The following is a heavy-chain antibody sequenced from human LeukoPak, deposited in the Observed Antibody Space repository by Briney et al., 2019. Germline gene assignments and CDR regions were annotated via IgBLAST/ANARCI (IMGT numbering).Heavy chain of an antibody. D-gene: IGHD3-22*01. J-gene: IGHJ4*02. Sequence: GGSLRLSCAVSGFPFSRFYMSWLRQAPGKGREWISYIGLSGYPLDYADSVRGRFTISRDNAKNSLYLEMNSLRAEDTAVYYCARKDFSSGSFSYWGQGTLVTVSS. CDR2: IGLSGYPL. CDR3: ARKDFSSGSFSY. CDR1: GFPFSRFY. V-gene: IGHV3-11*04.